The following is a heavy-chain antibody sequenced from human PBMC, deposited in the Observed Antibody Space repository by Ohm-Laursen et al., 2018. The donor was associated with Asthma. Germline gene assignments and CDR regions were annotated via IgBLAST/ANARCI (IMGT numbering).Heavy chain of an antibody. Sequence: SVKVSCKASGYTFTSYYMHWVRQAPGQGLEWMGIINPSGGSTSYAQKFQGRVTMTRNTTINTAYMELTSLRFEDTAVYYCARVSGSTSSFDSWGQGTPVTVSS. CDR3: ARVSGSTSSFDS. V-gene: IGHV1-46*01. CDR2: INPSGGST. D-gene: IGHD6-6*01. CDR1: GYTFTSYY. J-gene: IGHJ4*02.